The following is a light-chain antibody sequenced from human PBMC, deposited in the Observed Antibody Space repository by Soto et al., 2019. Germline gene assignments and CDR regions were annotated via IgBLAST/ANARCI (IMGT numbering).Light chain of an antibody. V-gene: IGKV1-5*03. Sequence: DIQMTHSPSTLSGSVGDRVTITFRSSQTISSWLAWYQQKPGKAPKLLIYKASTLESGVPSRFGGSGSGTEFTLSITSLQPDDFATYYCQQCFWHWTFGQGTKVDIK. CDR3: QQCFWHWT. J-gene: IGKJ1*01. CDR2: KAS. CDR1: QTISSW.